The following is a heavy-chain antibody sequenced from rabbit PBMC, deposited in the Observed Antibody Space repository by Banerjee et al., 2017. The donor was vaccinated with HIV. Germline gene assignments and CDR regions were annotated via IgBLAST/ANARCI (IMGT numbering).Heavy chain of an antibody. CDR2: THTGDGST. CDR3: ARAGSSYYMDLKL. D-gene: IGHD8-1*01. J-gene: IGHJ3*01. V-gene: IGHV1S45*01. CDR1: GFSFSSNV. Sequence: QQQLVESGGGLVKPGASLTLTCTASGFSFSSNVVCWVRQAPGKGLEWIGCTHTGDGSTYYASWAKGRFTISKTSSTTVTLQLNSLTAADTATYFCARAGSSYYMDLKLWGQGTLVTVS.